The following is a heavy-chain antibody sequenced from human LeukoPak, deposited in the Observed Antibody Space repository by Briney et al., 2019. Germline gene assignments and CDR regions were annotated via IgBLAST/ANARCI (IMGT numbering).Heavy chain of an antibody. CDR1: GYTFTSYY. D-gene: IGHD5-12*01. Sequence: GASVKVSCKASGYTFTSYYMHWVRQAPGQGLEWMGIINPSGGSTSYAQKFQGRVTMTRDTSTSTVYLELSSLRSEETAVYYCARGRGVATILDYWGQGTLVTVSS. J-gene: IGHJ4*02. CDR3: ARGRGVATILDY. CDR2: INPSGGST. V-gene: IGHV1-46*01.